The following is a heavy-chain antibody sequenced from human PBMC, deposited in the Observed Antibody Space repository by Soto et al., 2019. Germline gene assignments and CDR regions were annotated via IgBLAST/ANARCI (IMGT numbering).Heavy chain of an antibody. V-gene: IGHV3-21*01. D-gene: IGHD2-2*01. CDR1: GFAFNNYG. J-gene: IGHJ4*02. CDR3: AREDSIIIPAVSDF. CDR2: ISKSDYT. Sequence: GGSLRLSCTVSGFAFNNYGINWVRQAPGKGLEWVSSISKSDYTYYSDSVKGRFTISRDNAKNSVSLQMNTLRVEDTTVYYCAREDSIIIPAVSDFWGQGTLVTVS.